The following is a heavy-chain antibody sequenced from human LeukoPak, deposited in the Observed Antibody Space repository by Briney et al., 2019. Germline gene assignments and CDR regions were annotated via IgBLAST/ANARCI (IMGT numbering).Heavy chain of an antibody. CDR1: GLPFTDGY. CDR3: ASLLGTVTIFDN. V-gene: IGHV3-7*01. CDR2: IKYDGTVV. D-gene: IGHD3-16*01. Sequence: GGSVRLSVEASGLPFTDGYRGWVRKAPGKGLKWVATIKYDGTVVNVVDSVKGRFTISRDNAKHSLFLQMNSLRAEDTAVYYCASLLGTVTIFDNWGQGTLVTVSS. J-gene: IGHJ4*02.